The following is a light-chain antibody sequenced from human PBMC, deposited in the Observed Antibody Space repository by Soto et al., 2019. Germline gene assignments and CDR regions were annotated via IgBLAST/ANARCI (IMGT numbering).Light chain of an antibody. CDR3: HLYNTYSPT. Sequence: DIQLTQSPSTLSASVGDRVIITCRASQTIGTWLVWYQERPGKATKLLIYKASTLERGVPSRFSGSGSGTEFTLSISNLQPEDFATYYCHLYNTYSPTLGQGTKLDI. CDR1: QTIGTW. V-gene: IGKV1-5*03. J-gene: IGKJ2*01. CDR2: KAS.